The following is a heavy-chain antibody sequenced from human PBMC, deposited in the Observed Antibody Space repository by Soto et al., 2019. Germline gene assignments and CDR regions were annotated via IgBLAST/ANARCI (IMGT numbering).Heavy chain of an antibody. J-gene: IGHJ6*02. Sequence: GGSLRLSCAASGFTFSSYGMHWVRQAPGKGLEWVAVISYDGSNKYYADSVKGRFTISRDNSKNTLYLQMNSLRAEDTAVYYCAKAIGYYAPDYYYGMDVWGQGTTVTVSS. CDR2: ISYDGSNK. CDR1: GFTFSSYG. D-gene: IGHD3-3*01. CDR3: AKAIGYYAPDYYYGMDV. V-gene: IGHV3-30*18.